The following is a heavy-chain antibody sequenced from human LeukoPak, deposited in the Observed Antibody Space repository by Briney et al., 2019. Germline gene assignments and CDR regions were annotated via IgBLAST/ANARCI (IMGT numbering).Heavy chain of an antibody. Sequence: PSETLSLTCTVSGGSISSYYWSWIRQPPGKGLEWIGYIYYSGSTNYNPSLKSRVTISVDTSKNQFSLKLSSVTAADTAVYYCARAAYDSSGQFDYWGQGTLVTVSS. D-gene: IGHD3-22*01. CDR2: IYYSGST. CDR1: GGSISSYY. J-gene: IGHJ4*02. CDR3: ARAAYDSSGQFDY. V-gene: IGHV4-59*01.